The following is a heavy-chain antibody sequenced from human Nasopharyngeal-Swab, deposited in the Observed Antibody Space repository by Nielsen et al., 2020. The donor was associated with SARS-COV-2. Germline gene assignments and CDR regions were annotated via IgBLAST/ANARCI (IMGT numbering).Heavy chain of an antibody. J-gene: IGHJ6*02. Sequence: RQAPGKGLESIGHMYSSGRINYNPSLKSRVTMSLDTSRNQFSLRLNSVTAADTAIYFCARSRGNFYDYGMDVWGQGTTVTVSS. CDR3: ARSRGNFYDYGMDV. V-gene: IGHV4-28*02. D-gene: IGHD3-10*01. CDR2: MYSSGRI.